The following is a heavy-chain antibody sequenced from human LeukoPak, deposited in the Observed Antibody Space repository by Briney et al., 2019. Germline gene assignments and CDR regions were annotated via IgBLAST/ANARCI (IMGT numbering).Heavy chain of an antibody. CDR3: ARDQHRGFDP. V-gene: IGHV3-7*01. CDR2: MRQDGGEI. CDR1: GFTFSSYW. Sequence: GGSLRLSCAASGFTFSSYWMSWVRQAPGKGLEWVANMRQDGGEIYYVDSVKGRFTISRDNAKNSLHLEMNSLRAEDTAVYYCARDQHRGFDPWGQGTLVTVSS. J-gene: IGHJ5*02.